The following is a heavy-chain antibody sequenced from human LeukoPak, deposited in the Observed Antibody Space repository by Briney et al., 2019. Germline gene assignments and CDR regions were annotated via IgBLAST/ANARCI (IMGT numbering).Heavy chain of an antibody. V-gene: IGHV4-30-4*08. J-gene: IGHJ4*02. Sequence: SETLSLTCTVSGGSISSGDYYWSWIRQPPGKGLEWIGYIYYSGSTYYNPSLKSRVTISVDTSKNHFSLKLSSVTAADTAVYYCARGWYSSYFDYWGQGTLVTVSS. D-gene: IGHD6-19*01. CDR2: IYYSGST. CDR1: GGSISSGDYY. CDR3: ARGWYSSYFDY.